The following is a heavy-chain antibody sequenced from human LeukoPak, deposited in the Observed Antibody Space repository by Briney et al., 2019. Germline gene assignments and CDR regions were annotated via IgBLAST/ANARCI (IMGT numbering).Heavy chain of an antibody. J-gene: IGHJ5*02. D-gene: IGHD2-15*01. Sequence: SETLSLTCTVSGGSISSGTYYWTWIRQPAGKGLEWIGRIYTSGSTNYNPSLKSRVTISVDTSKNQFSLKLSSVTAADTAVYYCARPGGGAFDPWGQGTLVTVSS. V-gene: IGHV4-61*02. CDR3: ARPGGGAFDP. CDR1: GGSISSGTYY. CDR2: IYTSGST.